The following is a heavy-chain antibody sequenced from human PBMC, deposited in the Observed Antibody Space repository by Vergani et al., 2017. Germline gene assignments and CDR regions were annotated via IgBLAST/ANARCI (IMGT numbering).Heavy chain of an antibody. D-gene: IGHD6-6*01. Sequence: EVQLLESGAEVKKPGESLKISCQGSGFSFTSYWIGWVRQMPGKGLEWMGVIYPGDSDTRYSPSFQGQVTISADKSISTAYLQWSSLKASDTAMYYCARSPPIAALSYFDYWGQGTLVTVSS. CDR1: GFSFTSYW. CDR3: ARSPPIAALSYFDY. V-gene: IGHV5-51*03. CDR2: IYPGDSDT. J-gene: IGHJ4*02.